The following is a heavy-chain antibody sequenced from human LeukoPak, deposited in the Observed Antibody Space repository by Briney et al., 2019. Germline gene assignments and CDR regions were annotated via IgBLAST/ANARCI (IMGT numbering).Heavy chain of an antibody. CDR1: GGSMSSGGDY. Sequence: PQTLSLTCTVSGGSMSSGGDYWSWIRQHPGKGLEWIGYISFRGNTYYNPSLKSRLTISLDTSKSQFSLQLSSVTAADTAVYYCARGPSFGSSSRFDYWGQGTLVTVSS. CDR2: ISFRGNT. D-gene: IGHD6-6*01. CDR3: ARGPSFGSSSRFDY. V-gene: IGHV4-31*03. J-gene: IGHJ4*02.